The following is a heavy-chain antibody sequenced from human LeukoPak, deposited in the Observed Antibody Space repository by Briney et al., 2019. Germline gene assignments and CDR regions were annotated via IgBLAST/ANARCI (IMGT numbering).Heavy chain of an antibody. D-gene: IGHD2-21*01. J-gene: IGHJ4*02. CDR3: ARHGGGNSHFDY. V-gene: IGHV4-59*01. Sequence: TSETLSLTCTVSGGSISSYYWSWIRQPPGKGLEWIGYIYYSGSTNYNPSLKSRVTISVDTSKNQFSLKLSSVTAADTAVYYCARHGGGNSHFDYWGQGTLVTVSS. CDR2: IYYSGST. CDR1: GGSISSYY.